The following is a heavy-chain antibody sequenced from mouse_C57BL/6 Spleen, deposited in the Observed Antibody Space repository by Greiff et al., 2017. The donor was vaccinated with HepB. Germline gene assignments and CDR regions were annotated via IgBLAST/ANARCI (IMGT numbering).Heavy chain of an antibody. Sequence: VQLQQSGPELVKPGASVKISCKASGYSFTDYNMNWVKQSNGKSLEWIGVINPNYGTTSYNQKFKGKATLTVDQSSSTAYMQLNSLTSEDSSVYYCAREPSYDYDGPWFAYWGQGTLVTVSA. CDR2: INPNYGTT. CDR3: AREPSYDYDGPWFAY. V-gene: IGHV1-39*01. J-gene: IGHJ3*01. D-gene: IGHD2-4*01. CDR1: GYSFTDYN.